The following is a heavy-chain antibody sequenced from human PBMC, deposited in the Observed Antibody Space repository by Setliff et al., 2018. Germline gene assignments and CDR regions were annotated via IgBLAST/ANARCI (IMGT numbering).Heavy chain of an antibody. V-gene: IGHV4-30-4*08. CDR3: ARAHSDIVVVPAAMRDAFDI. D-gene: IGHD2-2*01. CDR2: IYYSGST. J-gene: IGHJ3*02. CDR1: GGSISSGDYY. Sequence: SETLSLTCTVSGGSISSGDYYWSWIRQPPGKGLEWIGYIYYSGSTYYNPSLKSRVTISVDASKNQFSLKLSSVTAADTAVYYCARAHSDIVVVPAAMRDAFDIWGQGTMVTVSS.